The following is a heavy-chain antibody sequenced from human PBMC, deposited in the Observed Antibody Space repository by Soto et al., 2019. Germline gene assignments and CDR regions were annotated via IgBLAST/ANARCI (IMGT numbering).Heavy chain of an antibody. Sequence: EVQLVESGGGLVQPGGSLKLSCAVSGFTFSGSAMHWVRQASGKGLEWVGRIRSKSNSYATAYAASVTGRFTISSYDSTSTANLPLNTLKAEGPGVYYCTRGYGDYVRAYWGQGTLVTVSS. CDR1: GFTFSGSA. V-gene: IGHV3-73*01. CDR3: TRGYGDYVRAY. J-gene: IGHJ4*02. D-gene: IGHD4-17*01. CDR2: IRSKSNSYAT.